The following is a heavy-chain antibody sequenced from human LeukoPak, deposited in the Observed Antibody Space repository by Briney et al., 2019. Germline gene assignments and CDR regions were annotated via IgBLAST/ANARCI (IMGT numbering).Heavy chain of an antibody. V-gene: IGHV3-9*01. D-gene: IGHD6-13*01. Sequence: GGSLRLSCAASGFTFSSYEMNWVRQAPGKGLEWVSGIGWNSANIGYADSVKGRFTISRDNAKNSLYLQMNSLRGEDTALYYCAKGGIYRGYYYYYMDVWGKGTTVTISS. CDR1: GFTFSSYE. CDR2: IGWNSANI. J-gene: IGHJ6*03. CDR3: AKGGIYRGYYYYYMDV.